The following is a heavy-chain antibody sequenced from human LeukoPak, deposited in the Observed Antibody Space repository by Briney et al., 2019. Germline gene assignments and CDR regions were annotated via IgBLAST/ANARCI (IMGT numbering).Heavy chain of an antibody. Sequence: GGSLRLSCAASGFTFSSYSMNWVRQAPGKGPEWVSSISSSSSYIYYADSVRGRFTISRDNAKNSLYLQMNSLRAEDTAVYYCARVHSSGWYVYWGQGTLVTVSS. J-gene: IGHJ4*02. V-gene: IGHV3-21*01. CDR1: GFTFSSYS. CDR2: ISSSSSYI. D-gene: IGHD6-19*01. CDR3: ARVHSSGWYVY.